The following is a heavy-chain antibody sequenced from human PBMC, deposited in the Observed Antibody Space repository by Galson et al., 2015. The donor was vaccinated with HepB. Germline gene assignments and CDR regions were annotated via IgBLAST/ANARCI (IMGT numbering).Heavy chain of an antibody. J-gene: IGHJ3*02. Sequence: SETLSLTCTVSGGSISSASYYWGWIRQPPGKGLEWVGSIYFGGSTYYNPSLKSRVTISVDTSKNQFSLRLSSVTATDTAVYYCARHRVRLRAFDIWGQGTLVTVSS. D-gene: IGHD3-3*01. CDR1: GGSISSASYY. CDR2: IYFGGST. V-gene: IGHV4-39*01. CDR3: ARHRVRLRAFDI.